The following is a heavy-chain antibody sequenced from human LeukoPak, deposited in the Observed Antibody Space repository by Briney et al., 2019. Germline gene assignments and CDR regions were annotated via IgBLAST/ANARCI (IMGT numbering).Heavy chain of an antibody. CDR2: IYSGGST. D-gene: IGHD3-16*02. CDR3: ARAGYPYYYYGMDV. V-gene: IGHV3-66*01. Sequence: GGSLRLSCAASGLTFSSYAMSWVRQAPGKGLEWVSVIYSGGSTYYADSVKGRFTISRDNSKNTLYLQMNSLRAEDTAVYYCARAGYPYYYYGMDVWGQGTTVTVSS. J-gene: IGHJ6*02. CDR1: GLTFSSYA.